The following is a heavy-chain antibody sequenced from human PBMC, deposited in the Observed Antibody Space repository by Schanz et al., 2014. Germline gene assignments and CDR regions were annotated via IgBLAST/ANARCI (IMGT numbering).Heavy chain of an antibody. V-gene: IGHV4-61*02. J-gene: IGHJ5*02. CDR3: ARGGSVATIAPYTWFDP. Sequence: QVQLQESGPGLVKPSQTLSLTCTVSGGSISSATYYWSWVRQPAGKGLEWIGRIYSRGSSTYNPSLKRRVTIPIDPSNNQSSLKLNSVTAADTAVYYCARGGSVATIAPYTWFDPWGQGTLVTVSS. D-gene: IGHD5-12*01. CDR2: IYSRGSS. CDR1: GGSISSATYY.